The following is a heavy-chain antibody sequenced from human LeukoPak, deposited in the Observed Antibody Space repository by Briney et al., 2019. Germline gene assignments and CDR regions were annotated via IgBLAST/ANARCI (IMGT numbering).Heavy chain of an antibody. CDR2: INPNSGGA. D-gene: IGHD2-21*02. CDR1: GYTFTGYY. J-gene: IGHJ4*02. V-gene: IGHV1-2*02. Sequence: ASVKVSCKASGYTFTGYYMHWVRQAPGQGLEWVGWINPNSGGANYAQKFQGRVTMTRDMSTSTVYMELSSLRSEDTAVYYCARGEDCGGDCYSEFDYWGQGTLVTVSS. CDR3: ARGEDCGGDCYSEFDY.